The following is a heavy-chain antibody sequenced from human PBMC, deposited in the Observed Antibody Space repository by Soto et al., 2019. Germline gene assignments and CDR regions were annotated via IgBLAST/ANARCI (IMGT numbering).Heavy chain of an antibody. V-gene: IGHV3-30*18. CDR2: ISYDGSNK. Sequence: QVQLVESGGGVVQPGRSLRLSCAASGFTFSSYGMHWVRQAPGKGLEWVAVISYDGSNKYYADSVKGRFTISRDNSKNKLYLQMNSLRAEDTAVYYCAKERDSSAPPDFDYWGQGTLVTVSS. D-gene: IGHD6-25*01. CDR3: AKERDSSAPPDFDY. CDR1: GFTFSSYG. J-gene: IGHJ4*02.